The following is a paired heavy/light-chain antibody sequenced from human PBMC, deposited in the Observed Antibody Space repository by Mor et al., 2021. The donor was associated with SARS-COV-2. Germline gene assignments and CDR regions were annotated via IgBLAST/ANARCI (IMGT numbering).Light chain of an antibody. Sequence: QSVLTQPPSVSGAPGQRVTISCTGNSSNIGAGYDVHWYQQLPGTAPTLLIYVNTNRPSGVPDRFSGSKSGTSASLAITGLQAEDEADYYCQSYDSSLSGSVFGGGTKLTVL. CDR2: VNT. J-gene: IGLJ3*02. V-gene: IGLV1-40*01. CDR3: QSYDSSLSGSV. CDR1: SSNIGAGYD.
Heavy chain of an antibody. CDR1: GFNFDGYA. D-gene: IGHD3-16*02. CDR3: AKDRYISTNGYGMDV. Sequence: EVLLVESGGGLVQPGRSLRLSCAASGFNFDGYAMHWVRQAPGKGLEWVSGISWNSGSIDYADSVKGRFTISRDNAKNSLYLQMNSVTAEDTALYYCAKDRYISTNGYGMDVWGQGTTVTVSS. J-gene: IGHJ6*02. V-gene: IGHV3-9*01. CDR2: ISWNSGSI.